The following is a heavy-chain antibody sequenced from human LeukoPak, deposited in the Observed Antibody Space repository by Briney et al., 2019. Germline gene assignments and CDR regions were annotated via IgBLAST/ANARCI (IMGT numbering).Heavy chain of an antibody. Sequence: ASVKVSCKASGGTFSSYAISWVRQATGQGLEWMGWMNPNSGNTGYAQKFQGRVTMTRNTSISTAYMELSSLRSEDTAVYYCARVSHGDYVDYWGQGTLVTVSS. J-gene: IGHJ4*02. V-gene: IGHV1-8*02. D-gene: IGHD4-17*01. CDR2: MNPNSGNT. CDR1: GGTFSSYA. CDR3: ARVSHGDYVDY.